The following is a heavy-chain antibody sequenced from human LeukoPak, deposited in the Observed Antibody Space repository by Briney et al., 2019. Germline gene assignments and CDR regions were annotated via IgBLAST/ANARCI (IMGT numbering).Heavy chain of an antibody. V-gene: IGHV4-39*07. CDR1: GGSISSSNYY. D-gene: IGHD5-12*01. CDR3: ARGDSGYAQ. J-gene: IGHJ4*02. CDR2: IYHSGST. Sequence: SETLSLTCTVSGGSISSSNYYWGWVRQPPGKGLEWIGNIYHSGSTYYNPSLKSRVTISVDRSKNQFSLKLSSVTAADTAVYYCARGDSGYAQWGQGTLVTVSS.